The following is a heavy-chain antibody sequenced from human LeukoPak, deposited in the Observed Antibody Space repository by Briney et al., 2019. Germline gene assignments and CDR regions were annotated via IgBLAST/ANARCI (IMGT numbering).Heavy chain of an antibody. V-gene: IGHV1-2*02. CDR3: ARDRGYSNTERGFDY. D-gene: IGHD4-11*01. CDR1: GYTFSDYY. Sequence: GASVKVSCKTSGYTFSDYYIHWVRQAPGQGLEWMGWINPNSGETKSAQKFQGRVTMTGDTSISTAYMELRRVTSDDTAVYYCARDRGYSNTERGFDYWGQGTLVTVSS. J-gene: IGHJ4*02. CDR2: INPNSGET.